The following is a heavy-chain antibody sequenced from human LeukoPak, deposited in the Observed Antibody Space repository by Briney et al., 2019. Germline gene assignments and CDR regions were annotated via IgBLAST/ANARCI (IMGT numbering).Heavy chain of an antibody. J-gene: IGHJ4*02. Sequence: PGGSLRLYCAASGFTFSSYGMHWVRQAPGKGLEWVAFIRYDGSNKYYADSVKGRFTISRDNSKNTLYLQMNSLRAEDTAVYYCAIRPGIAAAGTGDYWGQGTLVTVSS. V-gene: IGHV3-30*02. CDR2: IRYDGSNK. CDR3: AIRPGIAAAGTGDY. CDR1: GFTFSSYG. D-gene: IGHD6-13*01.